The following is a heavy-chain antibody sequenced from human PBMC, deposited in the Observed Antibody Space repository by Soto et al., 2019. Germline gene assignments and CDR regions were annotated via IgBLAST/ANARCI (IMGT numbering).Heavy chain of an antibody. CDR3: AGSRGGGAFDI. V-gene: IGHV3-30-3*01. J-gene: IGHJ3*02. Sequence: LRLSCAASGFTFSSYAMHWVRQAPGKGLEWVAVISYDGSNKYYADSVKGRFTISRDNSKNTLYLQMNSLRAEDTAVYYCAGSRGGGAFDIWGQGTMVTVSS. D-gene: IGHD1-26*01. CDR2: ISYDGSNK. CDR1: GFTFSSYA.